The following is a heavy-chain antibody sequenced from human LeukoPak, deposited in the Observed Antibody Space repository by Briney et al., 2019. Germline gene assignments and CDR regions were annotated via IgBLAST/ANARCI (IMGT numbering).Heavy chain of an antibody. CDR2: IFYSGSA. Sequence: SETLSLTCSVSGGSISSGYWSWIRQPPGKGLEWIGYIFYSGSANYNPSLKSRISISVDTSKNQFSLKLNSVTAADTAVYYCARLTMVRGVICGTDWYFDLWGRGTLVTVSS. J-gene: IGHJ2*01. CDR3: ARLTMVRGVICGTDWYFDL. D-gene: IGHD3-10*01. CDR1: GGSISSGY. V-gene: IGHV4-59*08.